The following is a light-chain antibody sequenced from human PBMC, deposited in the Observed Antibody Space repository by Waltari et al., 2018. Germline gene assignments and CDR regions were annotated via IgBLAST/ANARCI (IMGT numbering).Light chain of an antibody. CDR3: QHYVSLPAT. CDR1: QSVSKY. CDR2: GAS. Sequence: EIVLTQSPGTLSLSPGDRAILSCRARQSVSKYLAWYQQKPGQAPRLLIYGASSRATVIPDRFSGSGSGTDFSLTISRLEPEDFAVYYCQHYVSLPATFGQGTKVEIE. V-gene: IGKV3-20*01. J-gene: IGKJ1*01.